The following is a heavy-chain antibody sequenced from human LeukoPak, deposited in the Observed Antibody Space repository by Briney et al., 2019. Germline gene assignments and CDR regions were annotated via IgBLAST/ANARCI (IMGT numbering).Heavy chain of an antibody. CDR1: GYTFTGYY. CDR3: ARGSTVGATESLGFDY. V-gene: IGHV1-2*02. CDR2: INTNSGDT. Sequence: GASVKVSCKASGYTFTGYYMHWVRQAPGQGLEWMGWINTNSGDTHYAQKFQGRVTMTRDTSISTAYMELSRLRSDDTAVYYCARGSTVGATESLGFDYWGQGTPVTVSS. D-gene: IGHD1-26*01. J-gene: IGHJ4*02.